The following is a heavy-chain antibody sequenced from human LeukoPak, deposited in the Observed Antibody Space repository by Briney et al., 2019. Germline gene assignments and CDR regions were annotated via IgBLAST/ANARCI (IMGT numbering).Heavy chain of an antibody. Sequence: ASVNVSCKASGYTFTSYYMHWVRQAPGQGLEWMGIINPSGGSTSYAQKFQGRVTMTRDTSTSTVYMELSSLRSEDTAVYYCARDGWPCEYSSGCPGGYFDLWGRGTLVTVSS. D-gene: IGHD6-19*01. V-gene: IGHV1-46*01. CDR2: INPSGGST. CDR1: GYTFTSYY. CDR3: ARDGWPCEYSSGCPGGYFDL. J-gene: IGHJ2*01.